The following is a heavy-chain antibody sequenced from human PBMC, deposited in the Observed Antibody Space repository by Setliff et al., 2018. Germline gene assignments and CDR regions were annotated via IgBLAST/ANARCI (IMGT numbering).Heavy chain of an antibody. J-gene: IGHJ4*02. CDR2: IRGRGGST. CDR3: ARFAKCGGHCWNDY. CDR1: GFTFSNYA. D-gene: IGHD2-21*02. V-gene: IGHV3-23*01. Sequence: GGSLRLSCAASGFTFSNYAMNWVRQAPGQGLEWVSGIRGRGGSTYYIDSVRGRFTVSRDNSKNTLYLQMNSLRGEDTAVYYCARFAKCGGHCWNDYWGQGTRVTVSS.